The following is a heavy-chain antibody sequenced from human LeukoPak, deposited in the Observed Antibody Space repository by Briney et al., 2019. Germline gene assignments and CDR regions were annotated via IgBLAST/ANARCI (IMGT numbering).Heavy chain of an antibody. D-gene: IGHD2-2*01. J-gene: IGHJ4*02. V-gene: IGHV1-18*04. CDR1: GYTFTSYG. CDR2: LSAYNGNT. Sequence: ASVKVSCKASGYTFTSYGITWVRQAPGQGLEWMGWLSAYNGNTNYAQKLQGRVTMTTDTSTSTAYMELRSLRSDDTAVYYCARGAGYCSSTSCYVFDYWGQGTLVTVSS. CDR3: ARGAGYCSSTSCYVFDY.